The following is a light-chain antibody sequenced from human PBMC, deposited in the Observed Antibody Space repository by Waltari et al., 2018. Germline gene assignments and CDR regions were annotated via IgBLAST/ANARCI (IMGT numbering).Light chain of an antibody. CDR2: GAS. V-gene: IGKV3-15*01. Sequence: EVVLTQSPDTLSVSPGERATLSCRTSRSVNSNLAWYQHKPGQAPRLLMYGASTRPTGIPARFSGRESGTEFTLTITSLQSEECAVDYCQQYNNRPLTGGGGTKVEI. CDR1: RSVNSN. J-gene: IGKJ4*01. CDR3: QQYNNRPLT.